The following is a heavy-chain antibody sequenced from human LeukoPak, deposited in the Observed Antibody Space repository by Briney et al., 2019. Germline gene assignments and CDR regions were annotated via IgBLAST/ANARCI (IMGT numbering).Heavy chain of an antibody. J-gene: IGHJ3*02. CDR1: GFILSSYG. CDR3: ARDDLVLDENGFDM. V-gene: IGHV3-33*01. CDR2: IGSDGRNK. D-gene: IGHD2-21*01. Sequence: GGSLTLSCEASGFILSSYGIHWVRQSPAKGLEWVAVIGSDGRNKFYADSVAGRFSVSRDNFKNTLFLQMNSLRAEDTGVYFCARDDLVLDENGFDMWGRGTMVTVSS.